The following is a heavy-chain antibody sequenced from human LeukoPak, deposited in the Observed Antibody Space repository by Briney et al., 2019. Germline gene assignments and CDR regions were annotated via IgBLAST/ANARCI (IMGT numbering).Heavy chain of an antibody. Sequence: GGSLRLSCAASGFTFNSYAMSWVRQAPGKGLEWVSSISGSGDTTWHADSVKGRFTISRDNSKDTLYMQMNSLRAEDTALYYCAKAAAAPGFDFWGQGTLVTVSS. CDR2: ISGSGDTT. CDR1: GFTFNSYA. CDR3: AKAAAAPGFDF. J-gene: IGHJ4*02. V-gene: IGHV3-23*01. D-gene: IGHD6-13*01.